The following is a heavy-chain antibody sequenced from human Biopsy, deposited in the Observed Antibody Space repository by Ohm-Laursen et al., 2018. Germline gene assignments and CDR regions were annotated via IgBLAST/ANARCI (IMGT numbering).Heavy chain of an antibody. CDR1: GFTFSVHY. CDR2: SRNKASGYTK. Sequence: SLRLSCTASGFTFSVHYMDWVRQAPGRGLEWVGLSRNKASGYTKEYAASEKDRFTISRDESELSMYLQMSGLKTEDAAVYYCARMFARLGACSGGTCYPGDDYWGQGTLVTVSS. D-gene: IGHD2-15*01. V-gene: IGHV3-72*01. J-gene: IGHJ4*02. CDR3: ARMFARLGACSGGTCYPGDDY.